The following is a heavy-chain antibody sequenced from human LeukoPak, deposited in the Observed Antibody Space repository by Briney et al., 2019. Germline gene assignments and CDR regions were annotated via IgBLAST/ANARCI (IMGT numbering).Heavy chain of an antibody. V-gene: IGHV3-48*03. CDR2: ISSSGSTI. D-gene: IGHD3-10*01. Sequence: GGSLRLSCAASGFTFSSYGMNWVRQAPGKGLEWVSYISSSGSTIYYADSVKGRFTISRDNAKNSLYLQMNSLRAEDTAVYYCARDLQLWFGELNYYGMDVWGQGTTVTVSS. CDR1: GFTFSSYG. J-gene: IGHJ6*02. CDR3: ARDLQLWFGELNYYGMDV.